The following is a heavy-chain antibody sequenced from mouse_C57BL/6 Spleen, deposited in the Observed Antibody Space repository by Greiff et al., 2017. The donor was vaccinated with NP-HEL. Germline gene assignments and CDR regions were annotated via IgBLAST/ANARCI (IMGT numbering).Heavy chain of an antibody. D-gene: IGHD1-1*01. V-gene: IGHV2-5*01. J-gene: IGHJ4*01. CDR2: IWRGGST. CDR1: GFSLTSYG. CDR3: AKKGYYGTLYYAMDY. Sequence: VKLQQSGPGLVQPSQSLSITCTVSGFSLTSYGVHWVRQSPGKGLEWLGVIWRGGSTDYNAAFMSRLSITKDNSKSQVFFKMNSLQADDTAIYYCAKKGYYGTLYYAMDYWGQGTSVTVSS.